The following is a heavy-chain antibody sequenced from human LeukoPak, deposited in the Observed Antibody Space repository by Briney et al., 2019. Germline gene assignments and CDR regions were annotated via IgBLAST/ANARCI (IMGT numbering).Heavy chain of an antibody. V-gene: IGHV3-33*06. CDR2: IWYDGSYK. Sequence: GGSLRLSCAASGFTFSNNGMHWVRQAPGKGLDWVAVIWYDGSYKYYADSVKGRFTISRDNSKNTLYLQMNSLRAEDTAVYYCAKVVQYTASTGTGLDYWGQGTLVTVSS. CDR1: GFTFSNNG. D-gene: IGHD6-13*01. CDR3: AKVVQYTASTGTGLDY. J-gene: IGHJ4*02.